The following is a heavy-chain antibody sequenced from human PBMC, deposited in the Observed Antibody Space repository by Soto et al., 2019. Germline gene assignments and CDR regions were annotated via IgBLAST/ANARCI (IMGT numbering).Heavy chain of an antibody. Sequence: SETLSLTCTVSGGSISNYYWSWIRQPPGKGLEWIGYIYYSGSTNYNPSLKSRVTISVDTSRNQFSLKLNSVTAADTAVYYCARVNYGNYYYYYGMDVWGQGTTVTVSS. D-gene: IGHD4-17*01. CDR1: GGSISNYY. CDR3: ARVNYGNYYYYYGMDV. V-gene: IGHV4-59*01. CDR2: IYYSGST. J-gene: IGHJ6*02.